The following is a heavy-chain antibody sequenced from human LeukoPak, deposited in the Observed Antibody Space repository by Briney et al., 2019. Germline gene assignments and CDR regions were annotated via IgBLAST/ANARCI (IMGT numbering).Heavy chain of an antibody. Sequence: PGGSLRLSCAASGFTFSNYGMHWVRQAPGKGLEWVAVIWYDGSNKYYADSVKGRFTVSRDNSKNTLFLQMNSLRPEDTAVYFCARDLTQLALFDYWGQGTLVTVSS. CDR3: ARDLTQLALFDY. J-gene: IGHJ4*02. CDR1: GFTFSNYG. D-gene: IGHD6-13*01. V-gene: IGHV3-33*01. CDR2: IWYDGSNK.